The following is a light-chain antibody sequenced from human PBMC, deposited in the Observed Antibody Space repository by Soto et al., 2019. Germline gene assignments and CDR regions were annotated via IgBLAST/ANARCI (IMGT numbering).Light chain of an antibody. CDR3: MQALRTPHIT. J-gene: IGKJ4*01. CDR2: LGS. V-gene: IGKV2-28*01. CDR1: QSLLHSNGYNY. Sequence: DIVMTQSPLSLPVTPGEPASISCRSSQSLLHSNGYNYVDWYLQKPGQSPQLLIYLGSNRASGVPDRLSGSGSGTDFTLKISRVEAEDVGVYYCMQALRTPHITFGGGTKVEIK.